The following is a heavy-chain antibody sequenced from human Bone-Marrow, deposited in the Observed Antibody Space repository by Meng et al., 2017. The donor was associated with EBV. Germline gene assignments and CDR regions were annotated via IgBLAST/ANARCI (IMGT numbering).Heavy chain of an antibody. CDR3: ARGKSRDYIWGSYRIFDY. J-gene: IGHJ4*02. V-gene: IGHV4-34*01. D-gene: IGHD3-16*02. Sequence: QLVQQQGGERLLETFENPVPTSAVYGGYFSSYYWSWISQPPGKGLEWIEEINHSGSTNYTHSLKSRVTISVDTSKNQFSLNLSSVTAADTSVYYCARGKSRDYIWGSYRIFDYWGQGTLVTVSS. CDR1: GGYFSSYY. CDR2: INHSGST.